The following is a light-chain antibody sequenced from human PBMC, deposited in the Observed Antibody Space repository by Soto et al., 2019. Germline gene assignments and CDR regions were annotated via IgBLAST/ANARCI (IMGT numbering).Light chain of an antibody. V-gene: IGLV2-14*01. Sequence: QSVLTQPASVSGSPGQSITISCTGTSSDVGGYNYVSWYQQHPGKAPKLMIYEVSNRPSGVSNRFSGSKSGNTASLTISGLQADDEADYYCSSYTSSTLLYVFGTGTKLTVL. CDR3: SSYTSSTLLYV. CDR1: SSDVGGYNY. J-gene: IGLJ1*01. CDR2: EVS.